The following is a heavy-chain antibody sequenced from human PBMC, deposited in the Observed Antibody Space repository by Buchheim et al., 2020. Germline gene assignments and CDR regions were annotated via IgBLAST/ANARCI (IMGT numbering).Heavy chain of an antibody. J-gene: IGHJ4*02. Sequence: QVQLQQWGAGLLKPSETLSLTCAVSGGSFSAYYWSWIRQPPGKGLEWIGEINHIGSTNYNPSLKSRVTISVDTSKNQFSLKLSSVSAADTAVYSCVIVPISIACSSTSCYRGYFDYWGQGNL. D-gene: IGHD2-2*01. CDR2: INHIGST. CDR1: GGSFSAYY. V-gene: IGHV4-34*01. CDR3: VIVPISIACSSTSCYRGYFDY.